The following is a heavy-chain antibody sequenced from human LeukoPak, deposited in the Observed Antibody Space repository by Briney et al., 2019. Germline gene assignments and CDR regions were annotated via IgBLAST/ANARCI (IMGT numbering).Heavy chain of an antibody. CDR2: IDPSDSYT. J-gene: IGHJ4*02. CDR1: GYSFTSYW. Sequence: GESLKISCKGSGYSFTSYWISWVRQVPGKGLEWMGRIDPSDSYTNYSPSFQGHVTMSADKSISTAYLQWSSLMASDTAMYYCARHSGGYGSGSYFSLWGQGTLVTVSS. CDR3: ARHSGGYGSGSYFSL. D-gene: IGHD3-10*01. V-gene: IGHV5-10-1*01.